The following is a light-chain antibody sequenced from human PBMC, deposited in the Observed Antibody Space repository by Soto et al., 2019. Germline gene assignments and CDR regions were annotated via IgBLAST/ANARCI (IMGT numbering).Light chain of an antibody. J-gene: IGKJ3*01. Sequence: DIQMTQSPSSLSASVGDRVTITCRASQSISSYLNWYQQKPGKPPKLLIYAASSLQSGVPSRFSGSGSGTDFTLTISSLQPEDFATYYCQQSYSSPLFTFGPGTKVDVK. V-gene: IGKV1-39*01. CDR3: QQSYSSPLFT. CDR1: QSISSY. CDR2: AAS.